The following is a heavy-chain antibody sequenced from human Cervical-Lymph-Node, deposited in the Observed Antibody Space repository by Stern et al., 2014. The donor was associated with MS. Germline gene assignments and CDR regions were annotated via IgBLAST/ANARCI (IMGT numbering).Heavy chain of an antibody. V-gene: IGHV1-8*01. CDR2: MNRIRGST. Sequence: QVQLVQSGAEAKKPGASVKVSCKAAGYTFTSYDIHCVRQPAGHGLECLGWMNRIRGSTGYGQKFQGRIAMTGDTSTRTAYLELRSLRSDDTAVYYCARGLVTCSSGWFDFWGQGTQVSVSS. D-gene: IGHD6-19*01. J-gene: IGHJ5*01. CDR3: ARGLVTCSSGWFDF. CDR1: GYTFTSYD.